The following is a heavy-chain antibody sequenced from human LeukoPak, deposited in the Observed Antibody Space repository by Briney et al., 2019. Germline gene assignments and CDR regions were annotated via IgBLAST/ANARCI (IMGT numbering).Heavy chain of an antibody. J-gene: IGHJ6*03. CDR3: ARDEMKVGSGGDTSSYYYVYYMDV. CDR2: IFSSGSA. CDR1: GDSVSRYH. D-gene: IGHD2-21*02. Sequence: ASETLSLTCSVSGDSVSRYHWSWIRQPAGRGLEWIGRIFSSGSAKYNPSLKSRVILSVDKSKNQLSLRLSAVIAADTAIYHCARDEMKVGSGGDTSSYYYVYYMDVWGQGTTVSVSS. V-gene: IGHV4-4*07.